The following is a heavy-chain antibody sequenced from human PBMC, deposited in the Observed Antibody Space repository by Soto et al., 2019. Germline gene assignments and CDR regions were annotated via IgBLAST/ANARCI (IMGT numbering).Heavy chain of an antibody. CDR2: IYHNGRT. J-gene: IGHJ5*02. D-gene: IGHD5-18*01. Sequence: KTSETRSLTCGVSGYSGISGSYLGLVRQPPGRGLEWIASIYHNGRTDSKPSLQSRVIFSVATSKTQISLTLSSVTAADTAVYFCASLGAMAPEFSFDPWGQGIQVTVSS. V-gene: IGHV4-38-2*01. CDR3: ASLGAMAPEFSFDP. CDR1: GYSGISGSY.